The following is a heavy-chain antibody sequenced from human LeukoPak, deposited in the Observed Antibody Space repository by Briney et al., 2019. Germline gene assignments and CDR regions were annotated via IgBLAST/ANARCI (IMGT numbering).Heavy chain of an antibody. CDR1: GASFSDYY. D-gene: IGHD5-12*01. J-gene: IGHJ6*03. V-gene: IGHV4-34*01. Sequence: PSETLSLTCAVYGASFSDYYWTWIRQPPGKGLEWIGEVNHRGDTNFDPSLKSRVIISLDTSKNQFSLKLTSLTAADTAVYFCARVAQGYALWNSYYYYSYMDVWGGGTTVTISS. CDR2: VNHRGDT. CDR3: ARVAQGYALWNSYYYYSYMDV.